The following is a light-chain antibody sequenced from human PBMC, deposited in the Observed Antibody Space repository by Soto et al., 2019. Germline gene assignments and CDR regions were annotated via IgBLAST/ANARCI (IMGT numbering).Light chain of an antibody. CDR1: SSNIGAGYD. Sequence: QSVLTQPTSVSGAPGQRVTISCTGSSSNIGAGYDVHWYLQLPGTAPKLLIYGNTNRPSGVPDRFSGSKSGSSASLAITGLQAEDEADYYCQSHDSSLHASVFGTGTKLTVL. CDR2: GNT. J-gene: IGLJ1*01. V-gene: IGLV1-40*01. CDR3: QSHDSSLHASV.